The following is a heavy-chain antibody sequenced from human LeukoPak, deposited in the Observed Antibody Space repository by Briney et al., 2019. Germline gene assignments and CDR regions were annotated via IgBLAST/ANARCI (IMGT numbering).Heavy chain of an antibody. CDR1: GGSISSYY. V-gene: IGHV4-39*07. CDR3: ARDWRGPYNLDQ. Sequence: PSETLSLTCTVSGGSISSYYWGWIRQPPGKGLEWIGSFYYSGSTYYNPSLRSQVTISVAMSRNQFSLKLSSVTAADTAGYYCARDWRGPYNLDQWGQGILVTVSS. CDR2: FYYSGST. D-gene: IGHD1-1*01. J-gene: IGHJ4*01.